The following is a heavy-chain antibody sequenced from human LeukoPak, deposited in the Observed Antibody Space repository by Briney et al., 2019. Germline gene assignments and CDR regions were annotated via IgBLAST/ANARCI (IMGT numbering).Heavy chain of an antibody. CDR3: ARQYFDRTGYYYFGY. V-gene: IGHV4-39*01. D-gene: IGHD3-22*01. Sequence: SETLSLTCTVSGDAITGSSYYWGWIRQSPGKGLEWIGSMYYSGNTYSNPSLESRVTMSADTSKNQFSLKLNSVSVADTAVYYCARQYFDRTGYYYFGYWGQGTLVIVSS. J-gene: IGHJ4*02. CDR2: MYYSGNT. CDR1: GDAITGSSYY.